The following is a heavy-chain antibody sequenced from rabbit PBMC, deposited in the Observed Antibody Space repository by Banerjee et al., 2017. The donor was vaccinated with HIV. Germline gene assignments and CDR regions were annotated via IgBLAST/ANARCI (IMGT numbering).Heavy chain of an antibody. CDR1: GFSFSNSYD. V-gene: IGHV1S40*01. J-gene: IGHJ4*01. Sequence: QSLEESGGDLVKPGASLTLTCTASGFSFSNSYDMCWVRQAPGRGLEWIACIYVGSSPSSYYASWAKGRFTISKTSSTTVTLQMTSLTAADTATYFCARVPDYFDNTYYFDLWGQGTLVTVS. CDR2: IYVGSSPSS. CDR3: ARVPDYFDNTYYFDL. D-gene: IGHD2-1*01.